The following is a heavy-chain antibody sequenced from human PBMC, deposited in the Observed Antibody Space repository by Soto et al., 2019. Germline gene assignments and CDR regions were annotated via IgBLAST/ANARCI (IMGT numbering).Heavy chain of an antibody. CDR1: GFTFDSYA. Sequence: EVQLVESGGVLVQPGRSLRLSCAASGFTFDSYAMQWVRQAQGKGLEWVSSISWNSATIAYAESVKGRFTISRDNAENFVYLQIVSLIAEDTAFYYCARGDTRDSGGAGTLVTVSS. CDR2: ISWNSATI. CDR3: ARGDTRDS. V-gene: IGHV3-9*01. J-gene: IGHJ4*02. D-gene: IGHD3-22*01.